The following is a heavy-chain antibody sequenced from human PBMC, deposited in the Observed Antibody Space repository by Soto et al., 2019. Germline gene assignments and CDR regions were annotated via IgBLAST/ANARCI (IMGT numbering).Heavy chain of an antibody. D-gene: IGHD3-10*01. J-gene: IGHJ5*02. CDR1: GGTFSSYA. CDR2: IIPIFGTA. CDR3: ASMDQPYNWFDP. Sequence: SVKVSCKASGGTFSSYAISWVRQAPGQGLEWMGGIIPIFGTANYAQKFQGRVTITADESTSTAYMELSSLRSEDTAVYYCASMDQPYNWFDPWGQGTLVTVSS. V-gene: IGHV1-69*13.